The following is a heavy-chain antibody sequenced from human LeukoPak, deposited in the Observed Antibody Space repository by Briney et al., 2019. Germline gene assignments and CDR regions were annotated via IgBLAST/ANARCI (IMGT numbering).Heavy chain of an antibody. CDR2: IYYSGST. V-gene: IGHV4-59*08. D-gene: IGHD3-10*01. CDR3: AGSYGSGSYYGY. J-gene: IGHJ4*02. Sequence: SETLSLTCTVSGGSISSYYWSWIRQPPGKGLEWIGCIYYSGSTNYNPSLKSRVTISIDTSKNQFSLKLSSVTAADTAVYYCAGSYGSGSYYGYWDQGTLVTFSS. CDR1: GGSISSYY.